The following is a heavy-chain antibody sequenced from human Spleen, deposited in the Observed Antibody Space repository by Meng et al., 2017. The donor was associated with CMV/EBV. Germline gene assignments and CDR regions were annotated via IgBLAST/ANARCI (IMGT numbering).Heavy chain of an antibody. CDR2: IYFSGTT. V-gene: IGHV4-38-2*02. J-gene: IGHJ4*02. Sequence: SETLSLTCTVSGGSISSDNYWGWIRQPPGKGLEWIGDIYFSGTTYYNPSLKSRVTISVDTSKNQFSLKLSSVTAADTAVYYCARVDRYCSSTSCYHGIPDYWGQGTLVTVSS. CDR1: GGSISSDNY. D-gene: IGHD2-2*01. CDR3: ARVDRYCSSTSCYHGIPDY.